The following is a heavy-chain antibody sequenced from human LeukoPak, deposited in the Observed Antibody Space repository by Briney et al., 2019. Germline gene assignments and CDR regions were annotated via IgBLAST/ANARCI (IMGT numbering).Heavy chain of an antibody. V-gene: IGHV3-7*03. J-gene: IGHJ5*02. CDR2: IKQDGSEK. CDR1: GFTFSSYW. Sequence: SGGSLRPSCAASGFTFSSYWMSWVRQAPGKGLEWVANIKQDGSEKYYVDSVKGRFTISRDNAKNSLYLQMNSLRAEDTAVYYCARIRYQLLRGNWFDPWGQGTLVTVSS. D-gene: IGHD2-2*01. CDR3: ARIRYQLLRGNWFDP.